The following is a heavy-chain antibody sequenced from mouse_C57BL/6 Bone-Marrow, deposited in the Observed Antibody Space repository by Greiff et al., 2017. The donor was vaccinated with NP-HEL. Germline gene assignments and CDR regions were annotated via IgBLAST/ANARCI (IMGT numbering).Heavy chain of an antibody. CDR1: GFTFSSYA. V-gene: IGHV5-4*01. CDR2: ISDGGSYT. CDR3: AREGYGYDYAMDY. J-gene: IGHJ4*01. Sequence: EVHLVESGGGLVKPGGSLKLSCAASGFTFSSYAMSWVRQTPEKRLEWVATISDGGSYTYYPDNVKGRFTISRDNAKNNLYLQMSHLKSEDTAMYYCAREGYGYDYAMDYWGQGTSVTVSS. D-gene: IGHD2-2*01.